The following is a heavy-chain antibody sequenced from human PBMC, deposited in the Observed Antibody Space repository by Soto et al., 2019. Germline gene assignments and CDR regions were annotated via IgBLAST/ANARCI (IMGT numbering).Heavy chain of an antibody. Sequence: QVQLVQSGAEVKKPGSSVKVFCKASGGTFSSYAISWVRQAPGQGLEWMGGIIPIFGTANYAQKFQGRVTITADESTSTAYMELSSLRSEDTAVYYCARGPYGSGSYYRNYYYYGMDVWGQGTTVTVSS. CDR1: GGTFSSYA. CDR2: IIPIFGTA. CDR3: ARGPYGSGSYYRNYYYYGMDV. J-gene: IGHJ6*02. V-gene: IGHV1-69*01. D-gene: IGHD3-10*01.